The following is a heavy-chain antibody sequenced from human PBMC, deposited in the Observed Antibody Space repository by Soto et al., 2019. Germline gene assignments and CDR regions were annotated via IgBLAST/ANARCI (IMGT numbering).Heavy chain of an antibody. D-gene: IGHD6-13*01. CDR3: ARIGYSSSWYEVDY. J-gene: IGHJ4*02. Sequence: PGGSLRLSCAASGFTFSDYYMSWIRQAPGKGLEWVSYISSSSYTNYADSVKGRFTISRDNAKTSVHLQMNSLRADDTGVYYCARIGYSSSWYEVDYWGQGTLATVSS. CDR2: ISSSSYT. CDR1: GFTFSDYY. V-gene: IGHV3-11*06.